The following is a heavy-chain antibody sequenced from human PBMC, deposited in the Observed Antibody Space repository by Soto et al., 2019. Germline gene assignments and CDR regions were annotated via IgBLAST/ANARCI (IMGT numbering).Heavy chain of an antibody. V-gene: IGHV3-53*01. Sequence: GGSLRLSCAASGFTVSSNYMSWVRQAPGKGLEWVSVIYSGGSTYYADSVKGRFTISRDNSKNTLYLQMDSLRVEDTAIYYCVEEGRRAVGGLDRWGQGALVTVSS. J-gene: IGHJ5*02. CDR1: GFTVSSNY. D-gene: IGHD3-10*01. CDR2: IYSGGST. CDR3: VEEGRRAVGGLDR.